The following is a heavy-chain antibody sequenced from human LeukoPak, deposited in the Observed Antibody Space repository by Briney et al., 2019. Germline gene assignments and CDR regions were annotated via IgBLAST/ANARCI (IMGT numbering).Heavy chain of an antibody. J-gene: IGHJ4*02. D-gene: IGHD6-13*01. CDR1: GFTFSSYA. CDR3: AKEGEQRTSSRWSGIDY. CDR2: ISASGDST. Sequence: PGGSLRLSRAASGFTFSSYAMSWVRQAPGEGLEWVSAISASGDSTYYAGSVKGRFTISRDNSKNTLYLQMNGLRAEDTAVYYCAKEGEQRTSSRWSGIDYWGQGALVTVSS. V-gene: IGHV3-23*01.